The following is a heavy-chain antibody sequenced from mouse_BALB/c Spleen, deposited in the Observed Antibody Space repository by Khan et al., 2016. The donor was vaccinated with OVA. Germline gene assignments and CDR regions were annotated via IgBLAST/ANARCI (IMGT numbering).Heavy chain of an antibody. J-gene: IGHJ3*01. V-gene: IGHV1S81*02. Sequence: VQLQQSGAELVKPGASVKLSCKASGYTFTSYWMHWVKQRPGQGLEWIGYINPSDGRAHYNENFKTKATLTVDKSSSTAYTQLSSLTSVDSAVYYCARGGYGALAYWGQGTLVTVSA. CDR2: INPSDGRA. CDR3: ARGGYGALAY. CDR1: GYTFTSYW. D-gene: IGHD1-1*02.